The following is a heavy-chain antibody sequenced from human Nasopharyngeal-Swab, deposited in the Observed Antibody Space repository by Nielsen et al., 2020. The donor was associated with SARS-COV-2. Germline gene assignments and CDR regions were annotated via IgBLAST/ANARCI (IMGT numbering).Heavy chain of an antibody. CDR2: IKQDGSEK. J-gene: IGHJ3*02. Sequence: WIRQPPGKGLERLANIKQDGSEKYYVDSVKSRFTISRDNAKNSLYLQMNSLRAEDTAVYYCARDEAVVAATQISDAFDIWGQGTMVTVSS. V-gene: IGHV3-7*01. CDR3: ARDEAVVAATQISDAFDI. D-gene: IGHD2-15*01.